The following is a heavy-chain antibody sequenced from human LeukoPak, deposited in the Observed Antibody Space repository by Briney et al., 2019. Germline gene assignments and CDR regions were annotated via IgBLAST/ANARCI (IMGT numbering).Heavy chain of an antibody. J-gene: IGHJ5*02. CDR1: GGSISSYY. V-gene: IGHV4-59*01. D-gene: IGHD3-10*01. CDR2: IYYSGST. CDR3: AIGRIGWFDP. Sequence: PSETLSLTCTVSGGSISSYYWSWIRQPPGKGLEWIGYIYYSGSTNYNPSLKSRVTISVDTSKNQFSLKLSSVTAADTAVYYCAIGRIGWFDPWGQGTLVTVSS.